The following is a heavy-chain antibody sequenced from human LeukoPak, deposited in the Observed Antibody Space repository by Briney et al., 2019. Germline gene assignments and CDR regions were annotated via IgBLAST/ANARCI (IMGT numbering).Heavy chain of an antibody. D-gene: IGHD3-22*01. CDR1: GGTFSSYA. CDR2: ISAYNGNT. Sequence: GASVKVSCKASGGTFSSYAISWVRQAPGQGLEWMGWISAYNGNTNYAQKLQGRVTMTTDTSTSTAYMELRSLRSDDTAVYYCARDSSGSNFDYWGQGTLVTVSS. V-gene: IGHV1-18*01. J-gene: IGHJ4*02. CDR3: ARDSSGSNFDY.